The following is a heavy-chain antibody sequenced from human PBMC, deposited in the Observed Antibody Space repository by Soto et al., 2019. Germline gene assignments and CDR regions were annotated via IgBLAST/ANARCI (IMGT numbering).Heavy chain of an antibody. CDR3: ARDGEMAAIIENHPIGY. D-gene: IGHD5-12*01. CDR1: GFTFSSYW. V-gene: IGHV3-74*01. J-gene: IGHJ4*02. CDR2: INSDGSST. Sequence: GGSLRLSCAASGFTFSSYWMHWVRQAPGKGLVWVSRINSDGSSTSYADSVKGRFTISRDNAKNTLYLQMNSLRAEDTAVYSGARDGEMAAIIENHPIGYWGQGTLVTVSS.